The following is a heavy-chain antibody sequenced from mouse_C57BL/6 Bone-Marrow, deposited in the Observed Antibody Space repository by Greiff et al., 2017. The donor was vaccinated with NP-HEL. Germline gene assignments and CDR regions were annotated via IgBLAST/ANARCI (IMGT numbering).Heavy chain of an antibody. CDR1: GFSLTSYG. J-gene: IGHJ3*01. CDR2: IWSGGST. Sequence: QVQLKESGPGLVQPSQSLSITCTVSGFSLTSYGVHWVRQSPGKGLEWLGVIWSGGSTHYNAAFISRLSISKDNSKSQVFFKMNSLQADDTAIYYCASPLIYYDYDGAWFAYWGQGTLVTVSA. CDR3: ASPLIYYDYDGAWFAY. V-gene: IGHV2-2*01. D-gene: IGHD2-4*01.